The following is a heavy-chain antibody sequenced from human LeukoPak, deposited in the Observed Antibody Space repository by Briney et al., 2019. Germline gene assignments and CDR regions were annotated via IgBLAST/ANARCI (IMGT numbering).Heavy chain of an antibody. J-gene: IGHJ4*02. CDR1: GFTFSSYA. Sequence: GGSLRLSCAASGFTFSSYAMHWVRQAPGKGLEWVAVISYDGSNKYYADSVKGRFTISRDNSKNTLYLQMNSLRAEDRAVYYCASPYYYDSSGWFDYWGQGTLVTVSS. CDR2: ISYDGSNK. D-gene: IGHD3-22*01. CDR3: ASPYYYDSSGWFDY. V-gene: IGHV3-30-3*01.